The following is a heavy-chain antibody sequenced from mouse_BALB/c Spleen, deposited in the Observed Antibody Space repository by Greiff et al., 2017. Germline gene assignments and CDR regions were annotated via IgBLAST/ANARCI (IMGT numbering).Heavy chain of an antibody. J-gene: IGHJ3*01. CDR2: IYPGDGDT. V-gene: IGHV1-80*01. CDR3: ARSENLNYYSWFAY. Sequence: LQESGAELVRPGSSVKISCKASGYAFSSYCMNWVKQRPGQGLEWIGQIYPGDGDTNYNGKFKGKATLTADKSSSTAYMQLSSLTSEDSAVYFCARSENLNYYSWFAYWGQGTLVTVSA. CDR1: GYAFSSYC. D-gene: IGHD1-1*01.